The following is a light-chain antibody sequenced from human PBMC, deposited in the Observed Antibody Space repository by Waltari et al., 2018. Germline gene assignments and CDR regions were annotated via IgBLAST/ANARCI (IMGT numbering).Light chain of an antibody. Sequence: QSVLTQPPPASGTPGQRVDIYCSGSSPNVGSNTVNWYQLLPGTAPKLLIYSNSQRPSGVPDRFSGSKSGTSASLAISGLQSEDEADYYCAAAWDDSLNGPVFGGGTKLTVL. CDR2: SNS. V-gene: IGLV1-44*01. CDR1: SPNVGSNT. J-gene: IGLJ2*01. CDR3: AAAWDDSLNGPV.